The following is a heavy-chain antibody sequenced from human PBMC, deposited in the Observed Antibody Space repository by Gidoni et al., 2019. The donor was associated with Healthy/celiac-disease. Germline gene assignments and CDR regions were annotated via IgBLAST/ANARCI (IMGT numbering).Heavy chain of an antibody. V-gene: IGHV1-69*01. CDR1: GGTLSSYA. CDR3: ARGGEYCSGGSCYRFDY. J-gene: IGHJ4*02. CDR2: IIPIFGTA. Sequence: QVQLVQSGAEVKKPGSSVKVSCKASGGTLSSYAISWVRQAPGQGLEWMGGIIPIFGTANYAQKFQGRVTITADESTSTAYIELSSLRSEDTAVYYCARGGEYCSGGSCYRFDYWGQGTLVTVSS. D-gene: IGHD2-15*01.